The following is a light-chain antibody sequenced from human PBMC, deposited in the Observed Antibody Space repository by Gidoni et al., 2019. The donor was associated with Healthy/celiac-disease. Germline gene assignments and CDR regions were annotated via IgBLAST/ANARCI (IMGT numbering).Light chain of an antibody. CDR3: QSYDSSLSVV. J-gene: IGLJ2*01. V-gene: IGLV1-40*01. Sequence: QSVLTQPPSVSGAPGQRVTTPCTGSSPNIGAGYDVHWYQQLPGTAPKLLIYGNSNRPSGVPDRFSGSKSGTSASLAITGLQAEDEADYYCQSYDSSLSVVFGGGTKLTVL. CDR1: SPNIGAGYD. CDR2: GNS.